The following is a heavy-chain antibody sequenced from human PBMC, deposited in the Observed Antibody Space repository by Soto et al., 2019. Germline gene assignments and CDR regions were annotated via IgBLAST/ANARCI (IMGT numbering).Heavy chain of an antibody. CDR2: IRSKSDGETA. CDR1: GFTFSNAW. V-gene: IGHV3-15*01. J-gene: IGHJ4*02. Sequence: EVQLVESGGGLVKPGGSLTLSCAASGFTFSNAWMSWVRQAPGKGLEWVGRIRSKSDGETADYTAPVKGRFIISRDDSKNTVSLQMKSLKTDDTAVYYCTTEGRDWGQGTLVTVSS. CDR3: TTEGRD.